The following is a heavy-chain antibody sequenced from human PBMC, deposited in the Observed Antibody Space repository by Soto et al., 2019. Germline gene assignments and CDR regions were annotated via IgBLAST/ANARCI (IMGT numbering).Heavy chain of an antibody. Sequence: GGSLRLSCVASGFTFTRYYMTWARQAPGKGLEWVASINLDGSEQFYVDSVKGRFIIPRDNARSSLYLQMNSLRAEDTALYFCSRENWFQDYWGPGTLVTVSS. CDR2: INLDGSEQ. V-gene: IGHV3-7*03. CDR3: SRENWFQDY. D-gene: IGHD3-9*01. J-gene: IGHJ4*02. CDR1: GFTFTRYY.